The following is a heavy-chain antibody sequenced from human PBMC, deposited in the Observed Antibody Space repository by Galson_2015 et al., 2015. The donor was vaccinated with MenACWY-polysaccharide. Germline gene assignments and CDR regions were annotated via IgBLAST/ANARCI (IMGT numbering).Heavy chain of an antibody. V-gene: IGHV4-4*07. CDR2: IYSTGST. D-gene: IGHD5-18*01. Sequence: LSLTCTFSGGSIRHYYWHWIRPPAGRGLACIGRIYSTGSTNYNPSLKSRVTMSVDTSKNQFSLKLSSVSAADTAVYYCARAHRGHSFGYVDYWGQGSLDTVSS. J-gene: IGHJ4*02. CDR1: GGSIRHYY. CDR3: ARAHRGHSFGYVDY.